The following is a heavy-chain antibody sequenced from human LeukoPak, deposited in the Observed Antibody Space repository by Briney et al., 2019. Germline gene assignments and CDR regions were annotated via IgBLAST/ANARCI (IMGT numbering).Heavy chain of an antibody. V-gene: IGHV1-2*06. CDR3: ARETRPPENYFDY. J-gene: IGHJ4*02. CDR1: GYIFTDYY. Sequence: ASVKVSCKASGYIFTDYYMHWVRQAPGQELGWMGRINPNSGGTNYAQKFQGRVTMTRDTSISTAYMELSRLRSDDTAVYYCARETRPPENYFDYWGQGTLVTVSS. CDR2: INPNSGGT. D-gene: IGHD6-6*01.